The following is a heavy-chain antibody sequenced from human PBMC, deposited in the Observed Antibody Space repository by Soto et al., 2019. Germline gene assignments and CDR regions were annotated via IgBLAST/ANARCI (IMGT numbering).Heavy chain of an antibody. J-gene: IGHJ4*02. CDR3: TRAGAATLADY. Sequence: QVQLQESGPGLVKPSETLSLTCTVSGGSISSYYCSWIRQPPGKGLEWIGYIYYSGSANYNPSLKSLVTISVGTSKNQFALNLSAGTAADAAVYYCTRAGAATLADYWGQGTLVTVSS. V-gene: IGHV4-59*01. CDR2: IYYSGSA. CDR1: GGSISSYY. D-gene: IGHD2-15*01.